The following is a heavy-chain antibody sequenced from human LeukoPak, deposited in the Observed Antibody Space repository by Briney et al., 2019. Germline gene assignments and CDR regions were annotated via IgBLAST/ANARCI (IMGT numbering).Heavy chain of an antibody. Sequence: GESLKISCNGSGYSFTNYWIAWVRQMPGKGLEWMGNIYPGDSDTRYSPSFQGQVTISVDKSISTAFLQWSSLKASDTAMYYCARAPGSTGWRQFDYWGQGALVTVSS. CDR3: ARAPGSTGWRQFDY. V-gene: IGHV5-51*01. J-gene: IGHJ4*02. CDR1: GYSFTNYW. D-gene: IGHD2-8*02. CDR2: IYPGDSDT.